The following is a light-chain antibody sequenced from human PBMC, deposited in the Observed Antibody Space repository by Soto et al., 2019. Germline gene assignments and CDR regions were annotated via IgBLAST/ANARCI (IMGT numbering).Light chain of an antibody. CDR3: QQYNSYSHVYT. CDR1: QNIGAW. CDR2: RAS. Sequence: DIQMTQSPSTLSASVGDRVTITCRVSQNIGAWLAWYQQKPGQGPKLLIYRASNLESGVPSRFSGSGSGTQFTLAISSLQPDDFATYYCQQYNSYSHVYTCGQGTKLEIK. J-gene: IGKJ2*01. V-gene: IGKV1-5*03.